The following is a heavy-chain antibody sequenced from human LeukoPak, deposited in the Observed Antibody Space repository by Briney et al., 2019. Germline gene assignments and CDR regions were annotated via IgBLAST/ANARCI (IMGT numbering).Heavy chain of an antibody. J-gene: IGHJ4*02. CDR1: GGTFSSYA. D-gene: IGHD6-13*01. CDR2: IIPIFGTA. V-gene: IGHV1-69*05. Sequence: ASVKVSCKPSGGTFSSYAISWVRQAPGQGLEWMGRIIPIFGTANYAQKFQGRVTITTDESTSTAYMELSSLRSEDTAVYYCARSSSWLHGFDYWGQGTLVTVSS. CDR3: ARSSSWLHGFDY.